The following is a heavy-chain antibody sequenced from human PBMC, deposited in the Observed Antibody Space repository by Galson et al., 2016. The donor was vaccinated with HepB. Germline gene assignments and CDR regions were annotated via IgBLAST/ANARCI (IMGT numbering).Heavy chain of an antibody. D-gene: IGHD3-16*01. V-gene: IGHV2-5*02. CDR1: GFSLSTSGVG. CDR2: VYWDDYK. CDR3: VHSSGEYQRPIGARFDY. Sequence: PALVKPTQTLTLPCTFPGFSLSTSGVGVGWIRQPPGKALEWLALVYWDDYKRYRPSLKSRLTITKDISKNQVVLRMTNMDAEDTATYYCVHSSGEYQRPIGARFDYWGQGTLVTVSS. J-gene: IGHJ4*02.